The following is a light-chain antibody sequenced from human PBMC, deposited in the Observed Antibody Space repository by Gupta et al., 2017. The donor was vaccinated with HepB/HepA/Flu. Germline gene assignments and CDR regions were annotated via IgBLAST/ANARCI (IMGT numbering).Light chain of an antibody. CDR1: SSDIGGYNS. Sequence: QSALTQPASVSASPGQSITISCTGTSSDIGGYNSVSWYQQHPGKAPKVMIYDVNNRPSGVSNRFSGSKSGNTASLTVSGLQAEDEADYYCSSYTSSTTLVFGGGTKLTVL. J-gene: IGLJ3*02. V-gene: IGLV2-14*01. CDR3: SSYTSSTTLV. CDR2: DVN.